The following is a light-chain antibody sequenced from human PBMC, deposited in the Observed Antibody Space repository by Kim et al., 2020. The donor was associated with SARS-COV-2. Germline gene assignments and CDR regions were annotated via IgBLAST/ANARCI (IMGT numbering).Light chain of an antibody. Sequence: SVSPGQTASITCSGDKLGDKYASWYQQKPGQSPVLVIHQDTKRPSGIPERFSGSNSGNTATLTISGTQAMDEADFYCQAWDSSTVVFGGGTQLTVL. CDR2: QDT. CDR3: QAWDSSTVV. J-gene: IGLJ2*01. V-gene: IGLV3-1*01. CDR1: KLGDKY.